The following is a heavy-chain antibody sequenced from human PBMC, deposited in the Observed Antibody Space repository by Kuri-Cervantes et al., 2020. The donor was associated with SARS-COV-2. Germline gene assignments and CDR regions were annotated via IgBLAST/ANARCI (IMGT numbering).Heavy chain of an antibody. CDR2: IRQDGSEK. CDR1: GFTFCSYW. V-gene: IGHV3-7*01. D-gene: IGHD4-17*01. Sequence: GESLKIPCAASGFTFCSYWMDWVRQAPGKGLEWVANIRQDGSEKYYVDSVKGRFTISRDNAKDSLYLQMNSLRAVDTAVDYCAREQHGDSLFDYWGQGTLVTVSS. J-gene: IGHJ4*02. CDR3: AREQHGDSLFDY.